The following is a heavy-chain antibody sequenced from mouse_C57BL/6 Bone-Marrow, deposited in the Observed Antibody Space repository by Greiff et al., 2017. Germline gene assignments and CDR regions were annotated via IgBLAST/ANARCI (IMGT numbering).Heavy chain of an antibody. CDR2: IYPRSGNT. CDR3: ARSTYHRGYFDV. V-gene: IGHV1-81*01. Sequence: VQGVESGAELARPGASVKLSCKASGYTFTSYGISWVKQRTGQGLEWIGEIYPRSGNTYYNEKFKGKATLTADKSSSTAYMELRSLTSEDSAVYFCARSTYHRGYFDVWGTGTTVTVSS. J-gene: IGHJ1*03. CDR1: GYTFTSYG. D-gene: IGHD2-14*01.